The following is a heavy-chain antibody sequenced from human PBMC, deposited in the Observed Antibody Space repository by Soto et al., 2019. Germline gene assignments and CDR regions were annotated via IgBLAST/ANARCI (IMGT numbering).Heavy chain of an antibody. V-gene: IGHV4-30-4*01. CDR2: IYHTGRT. CDR1: GDSMSRGDYY. J-gene: IGHJ3*02. Sequence: QVQLQESGPGLVKPSQTLSLSCTVSGDSMSRGDYYWSWIRQPPGKGLEWVGFIYHTGRTYYSPSLNGRVDIAVDEPTTLLPLKLSSVTAAATAVYSGARDPRYDYGDLSHVDDMWGQGTMGTVSS. CDR3: ARDPRYDYGDLSHVDDM. D-gene: IGHD4-17*01.